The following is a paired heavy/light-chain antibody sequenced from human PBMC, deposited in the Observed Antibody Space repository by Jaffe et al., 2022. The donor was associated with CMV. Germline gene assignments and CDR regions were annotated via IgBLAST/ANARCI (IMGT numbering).Heavy chain of an antibody. V-gene: IGHV3-9*01. Sequence: DVQLVESGGGLVQPGRSLRLSCAVSGFTFDDYAMHWVRQAPGKGLEWVSGINWNSGRIGYADSVQGRFTISRDNAKTSLYLKMNSLRAEDTALYYCVRDIARNGEWLDPRGFDYWGRGTLVTVSS. D-gene: IGHD6-19*01. CDR3: VRDIARNGEWLDPRGFDY. J-gene: IGHJ4*02. CDR2: INWNSGRI. CDR1: GFTFDDYA.
Light chain of an antibody. V-gene: IGLV3-1*01. CDR3: QAWDSSFVV. CDR2: QDS. Sequence: SYELTQPPSVSVSPGQTTSITCSGDNLDNKYVSWYQQKPGQSPLLVIYQDSKRPSGIPERISGSNSGDTATLTVSGTQAVDEADYYCQAWDSSFVVFGGGTKLSVL. CDR1: NLDNKY. J-gene: IGLJ2*01.